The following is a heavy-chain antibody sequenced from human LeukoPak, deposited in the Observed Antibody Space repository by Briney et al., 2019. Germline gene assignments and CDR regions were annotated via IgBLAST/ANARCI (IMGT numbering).Heavy chain of an antibody. D-gene: IGHD2-21*02. V-gene: IGHV3-48*01. CDR2: ISSSSSTK. Sequence: GGSLRLSCAATGFTFSSYSMNWVRQAPGMGLEWVSYISSSSSTKYYADSMKGRFTISRDNAKNSLYLQMNSLRAEDTAVYYCARGDPENYYYYYMDVWGKGTTVTVSS. CDR3: ARGDPENYYYYYMDV. J-gene: IGHJ6*03. CDR1: GFTFSSYS.